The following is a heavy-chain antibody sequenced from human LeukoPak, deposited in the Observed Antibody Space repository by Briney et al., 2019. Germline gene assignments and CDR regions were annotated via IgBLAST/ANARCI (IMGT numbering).Heavy chain of an antibody. CDR3: ARERYVWGSYRSTYYFDY. D-gene: IGHD3-16*02. CDR2: IYYSGST. CDR1: GGSISSGGYY. Sequence: SQTLSLTCTVSGGSISSGGYYWSWIRQHPGKGLAWIGYIYYSGSTYYNPSLKSRVTISVDTSKNQFSLKLSSVTAADTAVYYCARERYVWGSYRSTYYFDYWGQGTLVTVSS. J-gene: IGHJ4*02. V-gene: IGHV4-31*03.